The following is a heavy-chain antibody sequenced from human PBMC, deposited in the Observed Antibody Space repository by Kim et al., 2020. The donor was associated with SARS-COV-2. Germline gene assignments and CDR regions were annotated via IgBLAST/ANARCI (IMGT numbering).Heavy chain of an antibody. CDR3: ARLTQYYYYGMDV. CDR2: IYYSGRT. Sequence: SETLSLTCTVSGGSISSSSYYWGWIRQPPGKGLEWIGSIYYSGRTYYNPSLKSRVTISVDTSKNQFSLKLSSVTAADTAVYYCARLTQYYYYGMDVWGQGTTVTVSS. V-gene: IGHV4-39*01. J-gene: IGHJ6*02. CDR1: GGSISSSSYY.